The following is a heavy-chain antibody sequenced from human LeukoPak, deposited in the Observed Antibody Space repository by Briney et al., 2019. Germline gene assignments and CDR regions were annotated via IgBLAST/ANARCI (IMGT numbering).Heavy chain of an antibody. CDR1: GFTFSSYA. CDR2: ISYDGSNK. J-gene: IGHJ5*02. Sequence: PGGSLRLSCAASGFTFSSYAMHWVRQAPGKGLEWVAVISYDGSNKYYADPVKGRFTISRDNSKNTLYLQMNSLRAEDTAVYYCARAMIVVVITTDWFDPWGQGTLVTVSS. D-gene: IGHD3-22*01. CDR3: ARAMIVVVITTDWFDP. V-gene: IGHV3-30*04.